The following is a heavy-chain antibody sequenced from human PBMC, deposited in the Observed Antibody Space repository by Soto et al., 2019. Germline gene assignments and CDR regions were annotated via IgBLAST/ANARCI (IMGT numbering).Heavy chain of an antibody. V-gene: IGHV4-39*01. J-gene: IGHJ4*02. CDR3: TRHDPYDGFDY. CDR2: MLYTGNT. Sequence: QVQLQESGPRLMKPSETLSLTCSVSGASIINGGYYWAWIRQSLGEGLEWIGSMLYTGNTFYKPSLRSRATISADTSKNQFSLRLDSVTATDSAIYYCTRHDPYDGFDYWCQGTLLSVSS. CDR1: GASIINGGYY. D-gene: IGHD3-3*01.